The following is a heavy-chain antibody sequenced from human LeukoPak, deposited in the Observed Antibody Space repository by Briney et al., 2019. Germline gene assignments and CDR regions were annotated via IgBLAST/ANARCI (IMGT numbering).Heavy chain of an antibody. V-gene: IGHV3-7*01. Sequence: PGGSLRLSCAASGFTLSDYWMTWVRQAPGKGPEWVANIKQDGSQKYYVDSVRGRFTISRDNAKNSLFLQMNSLRVEDTAVNYCARRGGSSSRRSPIDYWGQGTLVTVSS. D-gene: IGHD6-6*01. CDR1: GFTLSDYW. J-gene: IGHJ4*02. CDR3: ARRGGSSSRRSPIDY. CDR2: IKQDGSQK.